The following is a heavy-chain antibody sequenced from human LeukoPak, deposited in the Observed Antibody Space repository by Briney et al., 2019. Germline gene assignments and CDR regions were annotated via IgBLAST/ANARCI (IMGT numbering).Heavy chain of an antibody. CDR2: IKPDGSKT. Sequence: GGSLRLSCAASGLTFSSYWMNWVSEAPGKGLEGGALIKPDGSKTNYVDSVKGRLTISRDNAENSLYLQMNSLRAEDTAVYYCARDLGYGALDPWGQGTLVTVSS. V-gene: IGHV3-7*01. J-gene: IGHJ5*02. D-gene: IGHD4-17*01. CDR3: ARDLGYGALDP. CDR1: GLTFSSYW.